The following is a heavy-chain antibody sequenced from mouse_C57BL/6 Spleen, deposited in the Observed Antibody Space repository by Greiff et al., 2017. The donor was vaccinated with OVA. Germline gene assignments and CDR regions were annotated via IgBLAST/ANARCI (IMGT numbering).Heavy chain of an antibody. CDR3: ARGNYGPSYYAMDY. D-gene: IGHD1-1*01. CDR1: GYTFTSYW. J-gene: IGHJ4*01. CDR2: IDPSDSET. V-gene: IGHV1-52*01. Sequence: QVQLQQPGAELVRPGSSVKLSCKASGYTFTSYWMHWVKQRPIQGLEWIGNIDPSDSETHYNQKFKDKATLTVDKSSSTAYMQLSSLTSEDSAVYYCARGNYGPSYYAMDYWGQGTSVTVSS.